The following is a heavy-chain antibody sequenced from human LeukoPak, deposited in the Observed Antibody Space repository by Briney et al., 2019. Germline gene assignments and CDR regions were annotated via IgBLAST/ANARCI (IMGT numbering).Heavy chain of an antibody. CDR2: ISYDGSNK. V-gene: IGHV3-30*03. CDR1: GFTFSSYG. Sequence: GRSLRLSCAASGFTFSSYGMHWVRQAPGKGLEWVAVISYDGSNKYYADSVKGRFTISRDNSKNTLYLQMNSLRAEDTAVYYCARDSNGGAFDYWGQGTLVTVSS. CDR3: ARDSNGGAFDY. D-gene: IGHD3-22*01. J-gene: IGHJ4*02.